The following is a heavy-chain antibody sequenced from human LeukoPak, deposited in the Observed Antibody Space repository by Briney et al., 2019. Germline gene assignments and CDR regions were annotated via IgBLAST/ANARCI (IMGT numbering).Heavy chain of an antibody. CDR2: ISTSGRT. CDR1: GGSINSGRYY. J-gene: IGHJ4*02. Sequence: SQTLSLTCNVSGGSINSGRYYWSWIRQPAGRGLEWIGHISTSGRTGYSPSLKSRVTISVDTSKNQFSLKMSSVSAADTAVYYCGTRYYYDSSGIFRVWGQGTLVTVSS. CDR3: GTRYYYDSSGIFRV. V-gene: IGHV4-61*09. D-gene: IGHD3-22*01.